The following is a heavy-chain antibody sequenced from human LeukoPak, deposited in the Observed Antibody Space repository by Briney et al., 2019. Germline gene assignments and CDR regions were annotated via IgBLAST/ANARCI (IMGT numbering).Heavy chain of an antibody. J-gene: IGHJ3*01. Sequence: PGGSLRLSCAASGFTFSSYSMNWVRQAPGKGLEWVSCISSSSSYIYYADSVKGRFTISRDNAKNSLYLQMNSLRAEDTSVYYCARASIAAAGTGAFDVWGQGTMVTVSS. V-gene: IGHV3-21*01. D-gene: IGHD6-13*01. CDR1: GFTFSSYS. CDR3: ARASIAAAGTGAFDV. CDR2: ISSSSSYI.